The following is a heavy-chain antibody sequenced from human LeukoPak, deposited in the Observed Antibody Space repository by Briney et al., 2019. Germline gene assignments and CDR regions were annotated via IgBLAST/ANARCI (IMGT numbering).Heavy chain of an antibody. CDR1: GFTVSRNY. V-gene: IGHV3-66*01. J-gene: IGHJ4*02. Sequence: GGSLRLSCAASGFTVSRNYMSWVRQAPGKGLAWVSVIYSGGSTYYADSVKGRYTISRDNSKNTLYLQMNSLRAEDTAVYYCASPYSSGWYSFDYWGQGTLVTVSS. CDR3: ASPYSSGWYSFDY. D-gene: IGHD6-19*01. CDR2: IYSGGST.